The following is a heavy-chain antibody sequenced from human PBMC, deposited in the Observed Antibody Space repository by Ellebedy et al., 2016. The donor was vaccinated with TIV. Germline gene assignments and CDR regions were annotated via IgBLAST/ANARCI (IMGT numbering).Heavy chain of an antibody. CDR1: GFTFSSYS. D-gene: IGHD4-23*01. V-gene: IGHV3-21*01. J-gene: IGHJ4*02. CDR2: ISSSSSYI. CDR3: AKDMNYGGNSGEGDY. Sequence: GGSLRLXXAASGFTFSSYSMNWVRQAPGKGLEWVSSISSSSSYIYYADSVKGRFTISRDNAKNSLYLQMNSLRAEDTAAYYCAKDMNYGGNSGEGDYWGQGTLVTVSS.